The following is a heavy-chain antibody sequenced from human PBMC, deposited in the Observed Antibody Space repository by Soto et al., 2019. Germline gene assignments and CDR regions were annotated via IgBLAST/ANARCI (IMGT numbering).Heavy chain of an antibody. J-gene: IGHJ4*02. CDR3: ATLPPRIVVTVLPIPS. CDR2: VYSTGST. V-gene: IGHV4-59*12. D-gene: IGHD2-15*01. Sequence: PSETLSLSCTVSGSSITQYYWNWIRQSPGKGLEWIVSVYSTGSTVYNPSLKSRVTISLDTSKNQFSLNLRSVTAADTAVYYCATLPPRIVVTVLPIPSWGQGTLVTVSS. CDR1: GSSITQYY.